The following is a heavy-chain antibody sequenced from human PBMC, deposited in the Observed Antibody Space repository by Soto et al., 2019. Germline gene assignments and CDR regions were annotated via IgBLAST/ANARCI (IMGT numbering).Heavy chain of an antibody. CDR1: GYTFTDYY. Sequence: ASVKVSCKASGYTFTDYYIHWVRLRQAPGQGLEWMGWINPNSGGTNYAQKFQDWVTMTRDTSISTAYLGLSSLRSDDTAVYYCARPSPYYYYGMDVWGQGTTVTV. CDR3: ARPSPYYYYGMDV. CDR2: INPNSGGT. J-gene: IGHJ6*02. V-gene: IGHV1-2*04. D-gene: IGHD2-2*01.